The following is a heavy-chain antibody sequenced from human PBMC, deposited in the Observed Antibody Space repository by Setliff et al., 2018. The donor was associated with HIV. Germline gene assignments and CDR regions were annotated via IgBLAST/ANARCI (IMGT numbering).Heavy chain of an antibody. CDR1: GGSININNYY. J-gene: IGHJ6*03. V-gene: IGHV4-39*07. D-gene: IGHD1-7*01. CDR2: IYYSGAT. CDR3: ARGDGTKYYYYYYMDV. Sequence: SETLSLTCTVSGGSININNYYWGWIRQPPGKGLEWIGSIYYSGATYYKPSLKSRLTIAIDTSKNQFSLKLSSLTAADTAVYYCARGDGTKYYYYYYMDVWGKGTTVTVSS.